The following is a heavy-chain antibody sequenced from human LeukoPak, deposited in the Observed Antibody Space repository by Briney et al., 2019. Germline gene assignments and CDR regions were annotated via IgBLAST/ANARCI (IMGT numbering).Heavy chain of an antibody. V-gene: IGHV4-4*07. CDR2: IYTSGST. CDR3: ARADIYCSGGSCSPHGMDV. D-gene: IGHD2-15*01. CDR1: GGSISRYY. Sequence: KASETLSLTCTVSGGSISRYYWSWIRQPAGKGLEWIGRIYTSGSTNYNPPLKRRVTMSVDTPKHQFSLKLSSVTAADTAVYYCARADIYCSGGSCSPHGMDVWGQGTTVTVSS. J-gene: IGHJ6*02.